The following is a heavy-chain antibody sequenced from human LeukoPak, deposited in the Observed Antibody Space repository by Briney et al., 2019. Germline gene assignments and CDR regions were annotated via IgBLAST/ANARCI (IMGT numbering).Heavy chain of an antibody. J-gene: IGHJ4*02. CDR2: VYYTGMST. CDR1: GGSISIYY. CDR3: ARQAEPYYYDSSGYAPFDY. V-gene: IGHV4-59*08. Sequence: SETLSLTCTVSGGSISIYYWSWIRQPPGKGLEWIGYVYYTGMSTNYNPSLQSRVTIAVDRSKNQFSLKLSSVTAADTAVYYCARQAEPYYYDSSGYAPFDYWGQGTLVTVSS. D-gene: IGHD3-22*01.